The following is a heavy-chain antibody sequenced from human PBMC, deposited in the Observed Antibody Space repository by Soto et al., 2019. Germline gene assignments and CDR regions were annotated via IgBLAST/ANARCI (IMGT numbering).Heavy chain of an antibody. CDR3: ARYYCINGVCQYFDY. CDR1: GGSISPYY. V-gene: IGHV4-59*07. CDR2: IYHNGRT. D-gene: IGHD2-8*01. J-gene: IGHJ4*02. Sequence: SDTLSLTCAGSGGSISPYYWSWIRQPPGKGLEWIGFIYHNGRTNYNPSLESRVTISVDTSNNQFSLKLNSVTAADTAVYYCARYYCINGVCQYFDYWGQGALVTVS.